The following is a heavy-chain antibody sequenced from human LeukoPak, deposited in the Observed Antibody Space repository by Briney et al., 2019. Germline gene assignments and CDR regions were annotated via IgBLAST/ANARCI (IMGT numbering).Heavy chain of an antibody. J-gene: IGHJ4*02. Sequence: GGSLRLSCAASGFTFSSYSMNWVRQAPGKGLEWVSSTSSSSYIYYADSVKGRFTISRDNAKNSLYLQMNSLRAEDTAVYYCASSIAVAGSGNDYWGQGTLVTVSS. CDR2: TSSSSYI. D-gene: IGHD6-19*01. V-gene: IGHV3-21*01. CDR1: GFTFSSYS. CDR3: ASSIAVAGSGNDY.